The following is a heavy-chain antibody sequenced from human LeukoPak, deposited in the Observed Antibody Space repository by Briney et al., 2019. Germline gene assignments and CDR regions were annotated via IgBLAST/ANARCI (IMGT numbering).Heavy chain of an antibody. CDR3: ASLYGSGSYYNNY. Sequence: SVKVSCKAPGGTFSSYAISWVRQAPGQGLEWMGRIIPILGIANYAQKFQGRVTITADKSTSTAYMELSSLRSEDTAVYYCASLYGSGSYYNNYWGQGTLVTVSS. D-gene: IGHD3-10*01. J-gene: IGHJ4*02. V-gene: IGHV1-69*04. CDR1: GGTFSSYA. CDR2: IIPILGIA.